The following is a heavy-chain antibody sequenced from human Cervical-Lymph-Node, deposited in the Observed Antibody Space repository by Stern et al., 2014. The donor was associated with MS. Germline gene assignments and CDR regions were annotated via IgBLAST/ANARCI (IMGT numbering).Heavy chain of an antibody. CDR2: LHASGAT. Sequence: VQLVESGPGLVKPSQTLSLTCTVSGASISSGTSYWSWIRQPAGGGLEWIGRLHASGATYYNPSLKSRVTISGDTPKTQFSLTLNSVTAADTAVYYCARGHWELLGNNYFDSWGQGTLVTVSS. V-gene: IGHV4-61*02. D-gene: IGHD1-26*01. CDR3: ARGHWELLGNNYFDS. J-gene: IGHJ4*02. CDR1: GASISSGTSY.